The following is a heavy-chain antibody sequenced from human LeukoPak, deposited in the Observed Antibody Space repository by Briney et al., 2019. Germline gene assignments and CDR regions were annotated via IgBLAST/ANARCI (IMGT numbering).Heavy chain of an antibody. CDR1: GGSFSGYY. D-gene: IGHD3-9*01. J-gene: IGHJ4*02. CDR2: INQSGST. CDR3: ASLYYDILTGYYNPLDY. Sequence: PSETLSLTCAVYGGSFSGYYWSWIRQPPGKGLEWIGEINQSGSTNYNPSLKNRVNISVDTSKNQFSLKVSSVTAADTAVYSCASLYYDILTGYYNPLDYWGQGTLVTVSS. V-gene: IGHV4-34*01.